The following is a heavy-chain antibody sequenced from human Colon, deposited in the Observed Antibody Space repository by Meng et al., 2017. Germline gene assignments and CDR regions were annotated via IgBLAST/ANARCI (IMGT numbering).Heavy chain of an antibody. CDR1: GSSGISNSYY. V-gene: IGHV4-61*01. J-gene: IGHJ5*02. Sequence: VQLQESVPGLVRPSETLSLTCTVSGSSGISNSYYWSWIRQPPGKGLEWIGFIYYSGSTNYNPSLKSRVTISVDTSKNQFSLKVSSVTAADTAVYYCARDSGYDKNWFDPWGQGTLVTVSS. CDR3: ARDSGYDKNWFDP. D-gene: IGHD5-12*01. CDR2: IYYSGST.